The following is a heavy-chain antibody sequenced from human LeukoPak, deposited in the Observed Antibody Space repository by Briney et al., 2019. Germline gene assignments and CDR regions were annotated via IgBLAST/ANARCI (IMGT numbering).Heavy chain of an antibody. Sequence: ASVKVSCKASGYTFTGYYMHWVRQAPGQGLEWMGWINPNSGGTNYAQKFQGRVTMTRDTSISTAYMELSRLRSDDTAVHYCARRIAAAGNHNWFDPWGQGTLVTVSS. CDR2: INPNSGGT. CDR3: ARRIAAAGNHNWFDP. J-gene: IGHJ5*02. V-gene: IGHV1-2*02. CDR1: GYTFTGYY. D-gene: IGHD6-13*01.